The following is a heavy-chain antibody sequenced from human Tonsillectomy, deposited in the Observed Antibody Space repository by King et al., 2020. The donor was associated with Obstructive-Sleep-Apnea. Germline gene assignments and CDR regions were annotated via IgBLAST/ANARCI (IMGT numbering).Heavy chain of an antibody. CDR2: IKSKADGGTT. V-gene: IGHV3-15*01. J-gene: IGHJ4*02. CDR3: TTVGPPYIVVVPAAISY. CDR1: GFTFSNAW. Sequence: VQLVESGGGLVKPGGSLRLSCAASGFTFSNAWMSWVRQAPGKGLEWVGRIKSKADGGTTDYAAPVKGRFSISRDDSKNTLYLQMNSLKTEDTAVYYCTTVGPPYIVVVPAAISYWGQGTLVTVSS. D-gene: IGHD2-2*01.